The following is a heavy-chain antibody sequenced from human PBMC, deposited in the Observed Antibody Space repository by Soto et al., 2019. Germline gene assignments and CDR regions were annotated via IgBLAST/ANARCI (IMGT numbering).Heavy chain of an antibody. CDR2: VYYSGST. J-gene: IGHJ5*02. V-gene: IGHV4-59*01. Sequence: SETLSLTCTVSGGSISNYYWTWVRQPPVKGLEWIGYVYYSGSTNYNPSLESRVTISIDASKNQFSLKMKSVTAADTAVYYCVRDYLLTGFDPWGQGALVTVSS. D-gene: IGHD3-9*01. CDR1: GGSISNYY. CDR3: VRDYLLTGFDP.